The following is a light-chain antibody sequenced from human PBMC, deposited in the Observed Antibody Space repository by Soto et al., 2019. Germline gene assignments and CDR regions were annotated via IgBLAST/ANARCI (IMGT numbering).Light chain of an antibody. Sequence: QSVLTQPPSASGTPGQGVAIPCSGSSSNMGSNTVNWYQHLPGTAPKLLIYNDNQRPSGVPDRFFGSKSGTSASLAITGLQSEDEADYYCAAWDGSLNHILFGGGTQLPS. CDR2: NDN. V-gene: IGLV1-44*01. J-gene: IGLJ2*01. CDR3: AAWDGSLNHIL. CDR1: SSNMGSNT.